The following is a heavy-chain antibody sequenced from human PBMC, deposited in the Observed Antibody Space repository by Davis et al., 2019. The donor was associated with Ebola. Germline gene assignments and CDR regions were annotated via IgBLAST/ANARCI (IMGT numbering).Heavy chain of an antibody. J-gene: IGHJ4*02. D-gene: IGHD4-17*01. CDR1: GGSISSYY. V-gene: IGHV4-59*01. Sequence: MPSETLSLTCTVSGGSISSYYWSWIRQPPGKELEWLGYIHHSGSTIYNPSLKSRVTISVDMSKNQFSLKLSSVTAADTALYYCARVLGNGDLLLDYWGQGTLVTVSS. CDR3: ARVLGNGDLLLDY. CDR2: IHHSGST.